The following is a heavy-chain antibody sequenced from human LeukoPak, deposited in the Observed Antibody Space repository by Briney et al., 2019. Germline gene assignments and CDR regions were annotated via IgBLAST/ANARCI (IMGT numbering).Heavy chain of an antibody. D-gene: IGHD3-10*01. CDR3: ARRAGSGIYQHYFDY. Sequence: GASVKVSCKASGYTFTGYYMHWVRQAPGQGLEWMGWINPNSGGTNYAQKFQGRVTMTRDMSTSTVYMDLNSLRSEDTAVYYCARRAGSGIYQHYFDYWGQGILVTVSS. J-gene: IGHJ4*02. CDR2: INPNSGGT. CDR1: GYTFTGYY. V-gene: IGHV1-2*02.